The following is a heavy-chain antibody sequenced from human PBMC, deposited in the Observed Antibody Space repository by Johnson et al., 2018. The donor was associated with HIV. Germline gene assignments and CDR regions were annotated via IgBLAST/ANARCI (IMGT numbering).Heavy chain of an antibody. CDR2: IGTAGDT. J-gene: IGHJ3*02. CDR3: ARAGVVFSTASHDAFDI. D-gene: IGHD2-21*01. V-gene: IGHV3-13*01. Sequence: VQLVESGGGLVQPGGSLRLSCAASGFTFSSYDMHWVRQATGKGLEWVSAIGTAGDTYYQGSVKGRFTISRENAKNSLYLQMNSLGAEDTAVYYCARAGVVFSTASHDAFDIWGQGTMVTVSS. CDR1: GFTFSSYD.